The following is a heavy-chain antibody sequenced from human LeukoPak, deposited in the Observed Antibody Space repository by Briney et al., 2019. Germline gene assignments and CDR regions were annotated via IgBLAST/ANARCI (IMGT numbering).Heavy chain of an antibody. J-gene: IGHJ6*04. Sequence: SETLSLTCTVSGGSISNYYWSWVRQAPGKGLEWIGYTYYSGSTNYNPSLKTRVTIPVDTSKNQSSLKLSSVTAADTAVFYCARLSGGYSLFNGLDVWGKGTTVTVSS. CDR2: TYYSGST. D-gene: IGHD5-18*01. CDR1: GGSISNYY. CDR3: ARLSGGYSLFNGLDV. V-gene: IGHV4-59*01.